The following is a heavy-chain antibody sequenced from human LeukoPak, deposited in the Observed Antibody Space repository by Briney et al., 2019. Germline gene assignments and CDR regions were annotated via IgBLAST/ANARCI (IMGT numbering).Heavy chain of an antibody. CDR3: ARDGPRTYYDFWSGYLYYFDY. Sequence: GASVKVSCKASGYSFSNYSMNWLRQAPGQGLEWMGWINTNTGNPTYAQGFTGRFVFSLDTSVSTAYLQISSLKAEDTAVYYCARDGPRTYYDFWSGYLYYFDYWGQGTLVTVSS. D-gene: IGHD3-3*01. V-gene: IGHV7-4-1*02. CDR2: INTNTGNP. CDR1: GYSFSNYS. J-gene: IGHJ4*02.